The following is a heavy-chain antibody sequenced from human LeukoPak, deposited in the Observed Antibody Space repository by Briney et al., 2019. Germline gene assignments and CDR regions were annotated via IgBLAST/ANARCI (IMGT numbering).Heavy chain of an antibody. V-gene: IGHV7-4-1*02. J-gene: IGHJ5*02. D-gene: IGHD2-2*01. Sequence: GASVKVSCKASGYTFITYGINWVRQAPGQGLEWMGWINTDTGNPTYAQGFTRRLVFSLDTSASTAYLQISSLKAEDTAVYYCARTLFGDQYQLPHNWFDPWGQGTLVTVSS. CDR3: ARTLFGDQYQLPHNWFDP. CDR2: INTDTGNP. CDR1: GYTFITYG.